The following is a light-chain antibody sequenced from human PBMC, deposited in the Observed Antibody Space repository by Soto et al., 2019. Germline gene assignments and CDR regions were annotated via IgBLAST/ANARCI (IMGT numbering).Light chain of an antibody. J-gene: IGKJ4*01. CDR3: QPYNNWPLT. V-gene: IGKV3-15*01. Sequence: VMRKSPTTLSFSPGESATLSCRASQGIGDTLAWYQHKPGQTPRLLIYDTSTRATGVPTRFSGSRSGAEFTLTINSLQSEDFAVYYCQPYNNWPLTFGGGTKVDIK. CDR1: QGIGDT. CDR2: DTS.